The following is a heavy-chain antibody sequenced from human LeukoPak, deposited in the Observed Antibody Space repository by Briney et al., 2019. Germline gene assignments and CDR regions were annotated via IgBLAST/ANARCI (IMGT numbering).Heavy chain of an antibody. V-gene: IGHV4-34*01. J-gene: IGHJ4*02. Sequence: SETLSLTCAVYGGSFSGYYWSWIRQPPGKGLEWIGEINHSGSTNYSPSLKSRVTISVDTSKNQFSLKLSSVTAADTAVYYCARPTTVTRFTLGYWGQGTLVTVSS. CDR3: ARPTTVTRFTLGY. CDR2: INHSGST. D-gene: IGHD4-17*01. CDR1: GGSFSGYY.